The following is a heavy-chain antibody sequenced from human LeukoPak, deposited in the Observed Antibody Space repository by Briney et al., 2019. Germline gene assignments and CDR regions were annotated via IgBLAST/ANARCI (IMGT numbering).Heavy chain of an antibody. J-gene: IGHJ6*02. CDR3: ARANRDGYNQYYYYGMDV. Sequence: GESLKISCKGSGYSFTSYWIGWVRQMPGKGLEWMGIIYPGDSDTRYSPSFQGQVTISADKSISTAYLQWSSLKASDTAMYYCARANRDGYNQYYYYGMDVWGQGTTVTLSS. CDR2: IYPGDSDT. V-gene: IGHV5-51*01. CDR1: GYSFTSYW. D-gene: IGHD6-25*01.